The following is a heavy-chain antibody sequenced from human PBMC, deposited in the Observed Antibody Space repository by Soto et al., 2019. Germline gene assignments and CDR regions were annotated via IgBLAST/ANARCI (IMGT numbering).Heavy chain of an antibody. CDR1: VFPFSSYA. D-gene: IGHD6-6*01. CDR2: ISYDGSNK. V-gene: IGHV3-30-3*01. Sequence: GGSLRLSCAASVFPFSSYAMHWVRQAPGKGLEWVAVISYDGSNKYYADSVKGRFTISRDNSKNTLYLQMNSLRAEDTAVYYCARDRVQLAAWGYWFDPWGQGTLVTVSS. J-gene: IGHJ5*02. CDR3: ARDRVQLAAWGYWFDP.